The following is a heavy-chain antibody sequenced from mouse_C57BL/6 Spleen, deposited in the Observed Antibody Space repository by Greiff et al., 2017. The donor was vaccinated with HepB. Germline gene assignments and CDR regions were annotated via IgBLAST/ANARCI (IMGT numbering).Heavy chain of an antibody. CDR3: ARHYYGSSYGGYFDY. CDR2: INPNNGGT. Sequence: DVQLQESGPELVKPGASVKIPCKASGYTFTDYNMDWVKQSHGKSLEWIGDINPNNGGTIYNQKFKGKATLTVDKSSSTAYMELRSLTSEDTAVYYCARHYYGSSYGGYFDYWGQGTTLTVSS. J-gene: IGHJ2*01. D-gene: IGHD1-1*01. CDR1: GYTFTDYN. V-gene: IGHV1-18*01.